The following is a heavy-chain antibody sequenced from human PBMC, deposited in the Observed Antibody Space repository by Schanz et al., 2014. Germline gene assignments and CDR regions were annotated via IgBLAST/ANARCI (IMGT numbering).Heavy chain of an antibody. CDR2: IWNNGVTK. Sequence: QVQLVESGGGLVKPGGSLRLSCAAYGFTLSSYAMHWFRQPAGKGLEWVAVIWNNGVTKYYADSVRGRFTISRDRFQNTLYLRMSSLRAEDTAVYYCARPRFDYGEVDYWGQGTLVTVSS. CDR3: ARPRFDYGEVDY. J-gene: IGHJ4*02. D-gene: IGHD4-17*01. CDR1: GFTLSSYA. V-gene: IGHV3-33*08.